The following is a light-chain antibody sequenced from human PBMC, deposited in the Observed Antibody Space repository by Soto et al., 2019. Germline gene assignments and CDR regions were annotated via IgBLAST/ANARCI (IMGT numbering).Light chain of an antibody. Sequence: EIVLTQSPGTLSLSPGERATLSCRASQSVSSSYLAWYQQKPGQAPRLLIYAASSRATGIPDRFSGSGSGTFFPLTISLLDTEDSAVYYRQQYGSSPWTFGQGTKVEIK. CDR3: QQYGSSPWT. CDR2: AAS. J-gene: IGKJ1*01. CDR1: QSVSSSY. V-gene: IGKV3-20*01.